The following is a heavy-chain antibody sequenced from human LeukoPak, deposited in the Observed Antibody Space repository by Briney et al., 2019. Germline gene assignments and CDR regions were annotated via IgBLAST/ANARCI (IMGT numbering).Heavy chain of an antibody. D-gene: IGHD5-12*01. Sequence: PGGSLRLSCAASGFTFSDYYMNWIRQAPGKGLEWVSYISSSSSTIYYADSVKGRFTISRDNAKNSLYLQMNSLRAEDTAVYYCARDHSGYDYAYWGQGTLVTVSS. V-gene: IGHV3-11*04. J-gene: IGHJ4*02. CDR2: ISSSSSTI. CDR1: GFTFSDYY. CDR3: ARDHSGYDYAY.